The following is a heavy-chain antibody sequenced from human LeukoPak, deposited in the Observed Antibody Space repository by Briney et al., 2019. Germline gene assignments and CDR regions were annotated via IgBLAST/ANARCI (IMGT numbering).Heavy chain of an antibody. CDR3: AKDTRAIVGSAHNAFDI. Sequence: TGGSLRLSCAASGFTISSYWMHWVRQAPGKGLEWVSGISWNSGNIGYADSVKGRFTISRDNAKNSLNLQMNSLRAEDTALYYCAKDTRAIVGSAHNAFDIWGQGTMVTVSS. CDR1: GFTISSYW. CDR2: ISWNSGNI. D-gene: IGHD1-26*01. J-gene: IGHJ3*02. V-gene: IGHV3-9*01.